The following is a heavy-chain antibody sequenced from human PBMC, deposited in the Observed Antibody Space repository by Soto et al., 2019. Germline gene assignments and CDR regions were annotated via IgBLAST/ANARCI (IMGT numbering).Heavy chain of an antibody. CDR3: AREDDWNYNYYGMDV. D-gene: IGHD3-9*01. J-gene: IGHJ6*02. CDR2: ISYDGSNK. CDR1: GFTFSSYA. V-gene: IGHV3-30-3*01. Sequence: QVQLVESGGGVVQPGRSLRLSCAASGFTFSSYAMHWVRQAPGKGLEWVAVISYDGSNKYYADSVKGRFTISRDNSKNTLYLQMNSLRAEDTAVYYCAREDDWNYNYYGMDVWGQGTTVTVSS.